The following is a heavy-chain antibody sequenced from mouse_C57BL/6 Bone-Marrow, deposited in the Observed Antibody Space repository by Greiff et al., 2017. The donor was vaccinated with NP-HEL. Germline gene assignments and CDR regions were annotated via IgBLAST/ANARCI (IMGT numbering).Heavy chain of an antibody. CDR2: IDPSDSYT. D-gene: IGHD2-5*01. J-gene: IGHJ1*03. CDR3: ASVSNYDYWYFDV. CDR1: GYTFTSYW. V-gene: IGHV1-50*01. Sequence: VQLQQPGAELVKPGASVKLSCKASGYTFTSYWMQWVKQRPGQGLEWIGEIDPSDSYTNYNQKFKGKATLTVDTSSSTAYMQLSSLTSEDSAVYYCASVSNYDYWYFDVWGTGTTVTVSS.